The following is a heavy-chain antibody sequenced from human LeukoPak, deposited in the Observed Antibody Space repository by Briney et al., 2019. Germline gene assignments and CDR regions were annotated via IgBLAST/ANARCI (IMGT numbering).Heavy chain of an antibody. J-gene: IGHJ4*02. D-gene: IGHD3-22*01. V-gene: IGHV3-33*06. Sequence: PGRSLRLSCAASGFTFSSYGMHWVRQAPGKGLEWVAVIWYDGSNKYYADSVKGRFTISRDNSKNTLYLQMNGLRAEDTAVYYCAKDGYQPTYYYDSSGYYPDYWGQGTLVTVSS. CDR1: GFTFSSYG. CDR2: IWYDGSNK. CDR3: AKDGYQPTYYYDSSGYYPDY.